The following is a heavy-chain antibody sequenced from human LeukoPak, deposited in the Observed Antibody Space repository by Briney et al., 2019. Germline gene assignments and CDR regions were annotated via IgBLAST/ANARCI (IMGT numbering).Heavy chain of an antibody. V-gene: IGHV3-23*01. CDR2: ISGSGDST. CDR1: GFLFYTYA. Sequence: GGSLRLSCAASGFLFYTYAMTWVRQAPGRGLEWVSLISGSGDSTYYADSVEGRFTISRDNSNNTLYLQMSGLRAEDTAVYYCAKFRSTSLHDAFHIWGQGTMVTVSS. CDR3: AKFRSTSLHDAFHI. J-gene: IGHJ3*02. D-gene: IGHD2-2*01.